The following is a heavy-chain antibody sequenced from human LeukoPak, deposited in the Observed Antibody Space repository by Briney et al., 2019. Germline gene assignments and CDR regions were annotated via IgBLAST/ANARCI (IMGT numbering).Heavy chain of an antibody. CDR3: ATESSGYFDY. V-gene: IGHV3-11*01. CDR1: GFTFSDYY. CDR2: ISSSGSTI. J-gene: IGHJ4*02. D-gene: IGHD3-22*01. Sequence: PGGSLRLSCAASGFTFSDYYMSWIRQAPGKGLEWISYISSSGSTIYYADSVKGRFTISRDNAKNSMYLQMNSLRAEDTAVYYWATESSGYFDYWGQGTLVTVSS.